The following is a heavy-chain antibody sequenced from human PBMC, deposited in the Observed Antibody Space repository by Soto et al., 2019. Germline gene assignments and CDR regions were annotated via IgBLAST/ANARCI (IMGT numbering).Heavy chain of an antibody. Sequence: GGSLRLSCAASGFTFSSYGMHWVRQAPGKGLEWVAVISYDGSNKYYADSVKGRFTISRDNSKNTLYLQMNSLRAEDTAVYYCAKDRGIYYYDSSGYYIDYWGQGTLVTVSS. V-gene: IGHV3-30*18. J-gene: IGHJ4*02. CDR2: ISYDGSNK. D-gene: IGHD3-22*01. CDR3: AKDRGIYYYDSSGYYIDY. CDR1: GFTFSSYG.